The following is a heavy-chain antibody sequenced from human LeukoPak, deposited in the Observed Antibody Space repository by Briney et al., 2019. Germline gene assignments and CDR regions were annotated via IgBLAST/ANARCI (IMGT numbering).Heavy chain of an antibody. CDR3: ARDQDADSGIWFDP. D-gene: IGHD4-17*01. V-gene: IGHV4-59*01. J-gene: IGHJ5*02. CDR2: IHYSGNT. CDR1: GESISTYY. Sequence: SETLSLTCIVSGESISTYYWNWIRQPPRKGLEWVGYIHYSGNTNYNPSLKNRVTISVDTSKNQFSLKLSSVTAADTAVYYCARDQDADSGIWFDPWGQGTLVTVSS.